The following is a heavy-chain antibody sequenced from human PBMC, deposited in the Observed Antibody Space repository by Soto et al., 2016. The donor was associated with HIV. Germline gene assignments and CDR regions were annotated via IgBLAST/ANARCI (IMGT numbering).Heavy chain of an antibody. Sequence: QVQLVQSGAEVKKPGSSVKVSCKASGDTFSNYGINWVRQAPGQGLEWMGGIIPMVGLTNYAQKFQGRVTITADKSTTTAYMELSNLRSDDTAVYFCARDAWRTYRSGFDFWGQGNPGHRLL. CDR2: IIPMVGLT. D-gene: IGHD5-18*01. CDR3: ARDAWRTYRSGFDF. V-gene: IGHV1-69*10. CDR1: GDTFSNYG. J-gene: IGHJ4*02.